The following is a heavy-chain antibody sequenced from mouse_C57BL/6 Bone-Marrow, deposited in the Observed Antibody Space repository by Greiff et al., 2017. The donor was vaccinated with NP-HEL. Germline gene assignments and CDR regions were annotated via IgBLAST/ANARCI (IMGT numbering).Heavy chain of an antibody. CDR3: ARVPPGYYGSSHYFDY. CDR2: IYPGSGST. V-gene: IGHV1-55*01. Sequence: VQLQQSGAELVKPGASVKMSCKASGYTFTSYWITWVKQRPGQGLEWIGDIYPGSGSTNYNEKFKSKATLTVDTSSSTAYMQLSSLTSEDSAVYYCARVPPGYYGSSHYFDYWGQGTTLTVSS. CDR1: GYTFTSYW. J-gene: IGHJ2*01. D-gene: IGHD1-1*01.